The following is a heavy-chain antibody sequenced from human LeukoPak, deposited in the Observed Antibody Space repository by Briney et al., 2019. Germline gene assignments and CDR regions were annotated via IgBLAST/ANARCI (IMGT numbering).Heavy chain of an antibody. D-gene: IGHD3-22*01. CDR3: AIDTNTYYYDSSGYYYKPSFDY. V-gene: IGHV3-48*03. Sequence: PGGSLRLSCAASGFTFSSYEMNWVRQAPGKGLEWVSYISSSGSTIYYADPVKGRFTISRDNAKNSLYLQLNSLRAEDTAVYYCAIDTNTYYYDSSGYYYKPSFDYWGQGTLVTVSS. CDR1: GFTFSSYE. J-gene: IGHJ4*02. CDR2: ISSSGSTI.